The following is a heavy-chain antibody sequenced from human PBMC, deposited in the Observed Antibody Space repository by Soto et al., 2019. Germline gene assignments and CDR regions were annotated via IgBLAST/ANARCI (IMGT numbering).Heavy chain of an antibody. CDR3: ARDRGYCSGGSCYSVYYGMDV. CDR2: TYYRSKWYN. CDR1: GVSVSSNSAA. V-gene: IGHV6-1*01. Sequence: SQTLSLTCAISGVSVSSNSAAWNWIRQSPLRGLEWLGRTYYRSKWYNDYAVSVKSRITINPDTSKNQFSLQLNSVTPEDTAVYYCARDRGYCSGGSCYSVYYGMDVWAQGTTVTVSS. D-gene: IGHD2-15*01. J-gene: IGHJ6*02.